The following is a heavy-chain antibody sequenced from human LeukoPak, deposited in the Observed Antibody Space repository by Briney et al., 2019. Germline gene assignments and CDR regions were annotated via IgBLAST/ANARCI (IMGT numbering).Heavy chain of an antibody. J-gene: IGHJ4*02. CDR2: IYADGNT. CDR3: TKERRRDDILTGSFSD. D-gene: IGHD3-9*01. V-gene: IGHV3-53*05. CDR1: GFIVNTNY. Sequence: GGSLRLSCAASGFIVNTNYMTWVRQAPGRGLEWVSFIYADGNTYYADSVKGRFTISRDNSKNTLYLQTNSLRAEDTAVYYCTKERRRDDILTGSFSDWGQGILVTVSS.